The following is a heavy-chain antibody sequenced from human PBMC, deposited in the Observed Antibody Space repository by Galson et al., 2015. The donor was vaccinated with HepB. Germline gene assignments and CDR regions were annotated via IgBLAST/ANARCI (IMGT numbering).Heavy chain of an antibody. V-gene: IGHV1-8*01. D-gene: IGHD3-3*01. J-gene: IGHJ3*02. CDR2: MNPNSGNT. CDR3: ARTRPYYDFWSGYYTPLDAFDI. CDR1: GYTFTSYD. Sequence: SVKVSCKASGYTFTSYDINWVRQATGQGLEWMGWMNPNSGNTGYAQKFQGRVTMTRNTSISTAYMELSSLRSEDTAVYYCARTRPYYDFWSGYYTPLDAFDIWGQGTMVTVSS.